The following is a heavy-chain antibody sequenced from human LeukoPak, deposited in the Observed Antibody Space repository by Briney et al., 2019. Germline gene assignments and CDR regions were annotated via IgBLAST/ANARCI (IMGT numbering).Heavy chain of an antibody. J-gene: IGHJ4*02. Sequence: ASVRVSCTASRYTFTIHFMNWVRQAPGQGLEWMGWINPNSGGTNYAQKFQGRVTMTRDTSISTAYMELSRLRSDDTAVYYCARELYYDSSGYLFDFWGQGTLVTVSS. CDR2: INPNSGGT. D-gene: IGHD3-22*01. CDR1: RYTFTIHF. V-gene: IGHV1-2*02. CDR3: ARELYYDSSGYLFDF.